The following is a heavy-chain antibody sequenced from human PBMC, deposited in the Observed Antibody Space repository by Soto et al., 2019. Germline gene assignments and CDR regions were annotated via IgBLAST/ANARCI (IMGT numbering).Heavy chain of an antibody. CDR1: GGSFSGYY. CDR3: ARPAIAAVVSAFDY. D-gene: IGHD6-13*01. V-gene: IGHV4-34*01. CDR2: INHSGST. J-gene: IGHJ4*02. Sequence: QVQLQQWGAGLLKPSETLSLTCAVYGGSFSGYYWSWIRQPPGKGLEWIGEINHSGSTNYNPSLKSRVPISVDTSKNQFSLKLSSVTAADTAVYYCARPAIAAVVSAFDYWGQGTLVTVSS.